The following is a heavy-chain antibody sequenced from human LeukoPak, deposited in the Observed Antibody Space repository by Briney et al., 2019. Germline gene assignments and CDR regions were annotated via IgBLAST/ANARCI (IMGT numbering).Heavy chain of an antibody. Sequence: ASVKVSYKASGGSFSNFGISWVRQAPGQGLEWMGGILPVSNTANNAQNFQGRVTFTADTSTGTAYMELSSLRSEDTAVYYCARADRYYYDSSGPLGPWGQGTLVTVSS. J-gene: IGHJ5*02. CDR3: ARADRYYYDSSGPLGP. D-gene: IGHD3-22*01. V-gene: IGHV1-69*06. CDR1: GGSFSNFG. CDR2: ILPVSNTA.